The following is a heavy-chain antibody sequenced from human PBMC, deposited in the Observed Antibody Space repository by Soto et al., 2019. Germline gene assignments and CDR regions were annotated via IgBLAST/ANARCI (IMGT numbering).Heavy chain of an antibody. CDR3: GHRRVGPGWIYGSPSYYWDY. CDR2: IFWNDDR. V-gene: IGHV2-5*01. D-gene: IGHD3-10*01. CDR1: GFSLTTSGVG. Sequence: QITLKESGPTLVRPTQTLTLTCTFSGFSLTTSGVGVGWIRQPPGKAPEWLALIFWNDDRRYSPTLRNRITLTKDTSKNQVVLMMTNMDPVDTATYYCGHRRVGPGWIYGSPSYYWDYWGQGTLVTVSS. J-gene: IGHJ4*02.